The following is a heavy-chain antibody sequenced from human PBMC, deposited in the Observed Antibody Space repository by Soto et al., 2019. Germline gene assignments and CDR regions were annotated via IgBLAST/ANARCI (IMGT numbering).Heavy chain of an antibody. Sequence: EVQLLESGGGLVQPGGSLRLSCAASGFTFNNYAMTWVRQAPGKGLECVSGISGGGGRTYYADSVKGRFTVSRDISKNTLYLQMDSLRAEDTALYYCAKYAGIVVVVATVSAPLDYWGQGTLVTVSS. J-gene: IGHJ4*02. CDR1: GFTFNNYA. CDR2: ISGGGGRT. D-gene: IGHD2-15*01. V-gene: IGHV3-23*01. CDR3: AKYAGIVVVVATVSAPLDY.